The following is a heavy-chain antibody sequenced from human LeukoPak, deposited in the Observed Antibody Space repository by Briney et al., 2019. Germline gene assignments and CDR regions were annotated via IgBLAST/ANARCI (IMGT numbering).Heavy chain of an antibody. CDR2: IYSGGST. CDR1: GFTVSSNY. D-gene: IGHD5-24*01. Sequence: PGGSLRLSCAASGFTVSSNYMSWVRQAPGKGLEWVSVIYSGGSTYYADSVKGRFTISRDNSKNTLYLQMNSLRAEDTAVYYCARDRVERDGYNYDYWGQGTLVTVSS. CDR3: ARDRVERDGYNYDY. J-gene: IGHJ4*02. V-gene: IGHV3-53*01.